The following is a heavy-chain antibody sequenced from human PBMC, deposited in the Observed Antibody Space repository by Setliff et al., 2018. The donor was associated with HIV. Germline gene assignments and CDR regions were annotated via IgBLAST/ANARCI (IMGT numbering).Heavy chain of an antibody. V-gene: IGHV1-2*02. CDR1: GYIFTGYY. D-gene: IGHD7-27*01. CDR3: ARDRRAGAYYYTDV. J-gene: IGHJ6*03. CDR2: INPDNGRT. Sequence: ASVKVSCKASGYIFTGYYMHWVRRAPGQGFEWMGWINPDNGRTQYGQKFQGRLTLTRDTSIRTAYMELSGLTFDDTAMYYCARDRRAGAYYYTDVWDTGTTVTVSS.